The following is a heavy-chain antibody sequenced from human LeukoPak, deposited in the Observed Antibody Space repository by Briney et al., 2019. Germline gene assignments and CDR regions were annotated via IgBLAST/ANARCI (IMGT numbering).Heavy chain of an antibody. CDR1: GFTFSSYL. CDR2: INTDGTVT. Sequence: GGSLRLSCAASGFTFSSYLMHWVRQAPGKGLESVSRINTDGTVTTYADSVKGRFTVSRDNADNTMFLQMNSVRDEDTAVYYCATKQWLAPPPDSWGQGTPVTVSS. CDR3: ATKQWLAPPPDS. D-gene: IGHD6-19*01. V-gene: IGHV3-74*01. J-gene: IGHJ4*02.